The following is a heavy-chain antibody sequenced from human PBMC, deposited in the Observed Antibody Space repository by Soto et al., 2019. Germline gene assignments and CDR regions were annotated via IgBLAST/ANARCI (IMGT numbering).Heavy chain of an antibody. V-gene: IGHV3-9*01. J-gene: IGHJ4*02. CDR2: ISGNSGYT. CDR1: GFTFDDYA. Sequence: EVQLVESGGGLVQPGRSLRLSCAASGFTFDDYAMHWVRQAPGKGLEWVSGISGNSGYTGYADSVKGRFTISRDNAKNSLYLQMNSLGAADTALYYCAEDVYYYDSSGPIILDYWGQGTLVTV. D-gene: IGHD3-22*01. CDR3: AEDVYYYDSSGPIILDY.